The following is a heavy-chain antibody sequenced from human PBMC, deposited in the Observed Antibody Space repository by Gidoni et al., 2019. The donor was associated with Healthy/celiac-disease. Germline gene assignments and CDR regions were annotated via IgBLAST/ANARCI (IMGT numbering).Heavy chain of an antibody. J-gene: IGHJ5*02. V-gene: IGHV4-4*07. CDR3: ARDLSRRGEEGFDP. CDR1: GGSISSYY. D-gene: IGHD3-10*01. CDR2: IYTSGST. Sequence: QVQLQESGPGLVKPSETLSLTCTASGGSISSYYWSWIRQPAGKGLEWIGRIYTSGSTNYNPSLKSRVTMSVDTSKNQFSLKLSSVTAADTAVYYCARDLSRRGEEGFDPWGQGTLVTVSS.